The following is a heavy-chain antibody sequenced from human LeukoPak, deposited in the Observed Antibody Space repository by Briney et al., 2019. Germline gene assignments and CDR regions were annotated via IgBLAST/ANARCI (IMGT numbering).Heavy chain of an antibody. D-gene: IGHD3-9*01. CDR2: IVVGSGNT. CDR1: GFTFTSSA. V-gene: IGHV1-58*01. Sequence: GASVKVSCKASGFTFTSSAVQWVRQARGQRLEWIGWIVVGSGNTNYAQKFQERVTITRDMSTSTAYMELSSLRSEDTAVYYCANTYYDILTGYYKPGYDYWGQGTLVTVSS. J-gene: IGHJ4*02. CDR3: ANTYYDILTGYYKPGYDY.